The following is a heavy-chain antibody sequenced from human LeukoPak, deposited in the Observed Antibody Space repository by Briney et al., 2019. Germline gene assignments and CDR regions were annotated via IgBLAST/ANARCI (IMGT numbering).Heavy chain of an antibody. Sequence: SETLSLTCTVSGGSISGGDYYWSWIRQPPGKGLEWVGYIYYSGSTYYNPSLKSRVTISVDTSKNQFSLKLSSVTAADTAVYYCARDLLNEGNHLDYWGQGTLVTVSS. V-gene: IGHV4-30-4*01. D-gene: IGHD4-23*01. J-gene: IGHJ4*02. CDR2: IYYSGST. CDR3: ARDLLNEGNHLDY. CDR1: GGSISGGDYY.